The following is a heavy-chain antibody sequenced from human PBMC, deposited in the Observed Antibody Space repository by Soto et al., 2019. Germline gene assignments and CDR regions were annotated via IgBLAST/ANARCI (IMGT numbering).Heavy chain of an antibody. J-gene: IGHJ4*02. Sequence: GSLRLSCAASGFTFSDYYMSWIRQAPGKGLEWLSYSSDSGTFTRYADSVKGRFSISRDNAKNSLYLQINSLRGEDTAIYYCARSGDNYNLLDYWGQGTPVTVSS. CDR3: ARSGDNYNLLDY. D-gene: IGHD1-1*01. V-gene: IGHV3-11*06. CDR2: SSDSGTFT. CDR1: GFTFSDYY.